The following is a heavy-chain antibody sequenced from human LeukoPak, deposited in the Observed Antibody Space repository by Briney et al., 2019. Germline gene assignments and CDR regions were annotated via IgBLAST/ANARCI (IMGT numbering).Heavy chain of an antibody. CDR1: GFTFSSYA. CDR3: ARGEGRGYSGYDPNPAGSARGPLDY. J-gene: IGHJ4*02. Sequence: GGSLRLSCAASGFTFSSYAMHWVRQAPGQGLEWMGIINPSGGSTSYAQKFQGRVTMTRDTSTSTVYMELSSLRSEDTAVYYCARGEGRGYSGYDPNPAGSARGPLDYWGQGTLVTVSS. D-gene: IGHD5-12*01. CDR2: INPSGGST. V-gene: IGHV1-46*01.